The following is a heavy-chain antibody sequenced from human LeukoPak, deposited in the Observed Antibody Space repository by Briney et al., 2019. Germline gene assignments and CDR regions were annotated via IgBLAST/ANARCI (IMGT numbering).Heavy chain of an antibody. CDR2: ISSSSSYI. CDR1: GFTFSSYS. D-gene: IGHD3-22*01. Sequence: GGSLRLSCTASGFTFSSYSMNWVRQAPGKGLEWVSSISSSSSYIYYADSVKGRFTISRDNAKNSLYLQMNSLRAEDTAVYYCARAPGEPTYYYDSSGINSDYWGQGTLVTVSS. V-gene: IGHV3-21*01. CDR3: ARAPGEPTYYYDSSGINSDY. J-gene: IGHJ4*02.